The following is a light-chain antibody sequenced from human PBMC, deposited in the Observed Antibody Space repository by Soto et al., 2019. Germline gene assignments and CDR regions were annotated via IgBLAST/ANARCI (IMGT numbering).Light chain of an antibody. V-gene: IGLV1-40*01. CDR1: NSNIGAGFD. CDR2: DNN. J-gene: IGLJ1*01. Sequence: SVLTQPPSVSGAPGQRVTISCTGRNSNIGAGFDVHWYQQLPGTAPKLLIYDNNNRPSGVPDRFSGSKSGTSASLAITGLQAEDEADYYCQSYDSSLSGYVFGTGTKVTVL. CDR3: QSYDSSLSGYV.